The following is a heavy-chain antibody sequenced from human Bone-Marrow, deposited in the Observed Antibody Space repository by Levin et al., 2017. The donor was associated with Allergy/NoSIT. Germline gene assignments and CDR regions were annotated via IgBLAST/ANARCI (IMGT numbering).Heavy chain of an antibody. CDR3: IRASFRAVGSGFYRRAFDI. CDR2: INNDGDDT. CDR1: DFIFSNYW. Sequence: HAGGSLRLSCRTSDFIFSNYWMHWVRQAPGKGLMWVSVINNDGDDTTYADSVKGRFIISRDNAKDTLYLQMNSLRVEDTAVYYCIRASFRAVGSGFYRRAFDIWGQGTMVTVSS. J-gene: IGHJ3*02. D-gene: IGHD5-12*01. V-gene: IGHV3-74*01.